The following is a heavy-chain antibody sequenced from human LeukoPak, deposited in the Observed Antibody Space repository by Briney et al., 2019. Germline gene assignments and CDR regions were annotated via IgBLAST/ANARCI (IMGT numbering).Heavy chain of an antibody. D-gene: IGHD2-21*02. CDR3: ARHRSGVTYFDY. V-gene: IGHV4-39*01. J-gene: IGHJ4*02. Sequence: SETLSLTCTVSGGSISSGNYYWGWIRQPPGKGLEWIGTIYYSGGTYYNPSLESRLTISVDTSKNQFSLKLSSVTAADMALYYCARHRSGVTYFDYWGQGTLVTVSS. CDR1: GGSISSGNYY. CDR2: IYYSGGT.